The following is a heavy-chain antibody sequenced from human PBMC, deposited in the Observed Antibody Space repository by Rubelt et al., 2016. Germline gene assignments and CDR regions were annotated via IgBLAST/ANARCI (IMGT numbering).Heavy chain of an antibody. CDR3: ARDYYGSGGMYYMDV. CDR1: GYTFTSYY. V-gene: IGHV1-69*04. CDR2: IIPILGIA. J-gene: IGHJ6*03. Sequence: QVQLVQSGAEVKKPGASVKVSCKASGYTFTSYYMHWVRQAPGQGLEWMGRIIPILGIANYAQKFQGRVTITADKSTSTAYMELSSLRSEDTAVYYCARDYYGSGGMYYMDVWGKGTTVTVSS. D-gene: IGHD3-10*01.